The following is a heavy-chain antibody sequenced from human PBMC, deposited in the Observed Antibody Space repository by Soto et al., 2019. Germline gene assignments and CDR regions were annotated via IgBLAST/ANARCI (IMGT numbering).Heavy chain of an antibody. CDR2: ISYDGSNK. J-gene: IGHJ6*02. D-gene: IGHD2-8*01. CDR3: AREGVSPPYYYYYGMDV. V-gene: IGHV3-30-3*01. Sequence: PGGSLSLSCAASGFTFSSYAMHWVRQAPGKGLEWVAVISYDGSNKYYADSVKGRFTISRDNSKNTLYLQMNSLRAEDTAVYYCAREGVSPPYYYYYGMDVWGQGTTVTVSS. CDR1: GFTFSSYA.